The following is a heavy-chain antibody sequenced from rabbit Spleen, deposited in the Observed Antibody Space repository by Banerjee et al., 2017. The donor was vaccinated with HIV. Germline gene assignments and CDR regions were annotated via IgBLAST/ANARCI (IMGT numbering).Heavy chain of an antibody. CDR1: GFSFSSGYY. CDR3: ARDPGSSFSTYGMDL. J-gene: IGHJ3*01. V-gene: IGHV1S45*01. D-gene: IGHD8-1*01. Sequence: QEQLEESGGDLVKPGASLTLTCTASGFSFSSGYYMCWVRQAPGKGPEWIACIYAGSSGSTYYANWAKGRFTISKSSSTTVTLQMTSLTGADMATYFCARDPGSSFSTYGMDLWGQGTLVTVS. CDR2: IYAGSSGST.